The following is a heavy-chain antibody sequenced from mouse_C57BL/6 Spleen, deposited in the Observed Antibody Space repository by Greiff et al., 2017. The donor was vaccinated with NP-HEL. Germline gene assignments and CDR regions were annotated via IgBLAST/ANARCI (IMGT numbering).Heavy chain of an antibody. CDR2: INPSTGGT. D-gene: IGHD2-4*01. V-gene: IGHV1-42*01. CDR3: AIIYYDYGGYFDV. Sequence: EVQLQQSGPELVKPGASVKISCKASGYSFTGYYMNWVKQSPEKSLEWIGEINPSTGGTTYNQKFKAKATLTVDKSSSTAYMQLKSLTSEDSAVYYCAIIYYDYGGYFDVWGTGTTVTVSS. CDR1: GYSFTGYY. J-gene: IGHJ1*03.